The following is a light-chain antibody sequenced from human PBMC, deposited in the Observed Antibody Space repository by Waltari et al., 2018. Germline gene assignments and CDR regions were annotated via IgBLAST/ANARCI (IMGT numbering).Light chain of an antibody. CDR3: QHYSSSSWT. CDR2: GAS. V-gene: IGKV3-20*01. Sequence: EIVLTRSPGTLSLSPGDRATLSCRASQSVSSTYLAWYQQKPGQAPGLLIYGASSRATGIPYRFSGIGSGTDFTLTISRLEPEDFAVYYCQHYSSSSWTFGQGTKVEIK. CDR1: QSVSSTY. J-gene: IGKJ1*01.